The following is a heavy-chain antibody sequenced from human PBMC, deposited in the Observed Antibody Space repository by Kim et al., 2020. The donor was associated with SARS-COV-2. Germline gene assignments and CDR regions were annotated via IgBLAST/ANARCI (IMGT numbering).Heavy chain of an antibody. CDR3: ARENLDSSSSRHFDY. V-gene: IGHV5-10-1*01. CDR1: GYSFTSYW. Sequence: GESLKISCKGSGYSFTSYWISWVRQMPGKGLEWMGRIDPSDSYTNYSPSFQGHVTISADKSISTAYLQWSSLKASDTAMYYCARENLDSSSSRHFDYWGQGTLVTVSS. J-gene: IGHJ4*02. D-gene: IGHD6-6*01. CDR2: IDPSDSYT.